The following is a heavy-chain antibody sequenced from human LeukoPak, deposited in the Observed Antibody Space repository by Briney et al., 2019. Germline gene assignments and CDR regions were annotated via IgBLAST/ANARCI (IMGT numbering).Heavy chain of an antibody. J-gene: IGHJ4*02. CDR1: GYTLTELS. CDR2: FDPEDGET. Sequence: GASVKVSCKVSGYTLTELSMHWVRQAPGKGLEWMGGFDPEDGETIYAQKFQGRVTMTEDTSTDTAYMELSSLRSEGTAVYYCATVGNYYDSSGYYVYWGQGTLVTVSS. CDR3: ATVGNYYDSSGYYVY. D-gene: IGHD3-22*01. V-gene: IGHV1-24*01.